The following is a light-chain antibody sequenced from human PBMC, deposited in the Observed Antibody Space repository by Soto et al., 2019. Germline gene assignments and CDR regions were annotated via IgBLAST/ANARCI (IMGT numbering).Light chain of an antibody. Sequence: DIQMTQSPSSVSASVGDRVTITCRASQGISSWLAWCQQKPGKAPKLLIYAASNLQSGVPSRFSGSGSGTDFTLTISSLQPEDFATYYCQQANSFPWTFGQGTKVEIK. CDR1: QGISSW. V-gene: IGKV1-12*02. J-gene: IGKJ1*01. CDR3: QQANSFPWT. CDR2: AAS.